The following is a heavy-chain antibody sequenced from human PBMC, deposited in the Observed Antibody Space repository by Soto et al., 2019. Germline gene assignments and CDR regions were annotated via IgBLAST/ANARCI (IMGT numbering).Heavy chain of an antibody. CDR3: VRGGYFFND. CDR2: IKPDGSEK. J-gene: IGHJ4*02. D-gene: IGHD3-22*01. Sequence: VQLVDSGGDLVQSGESLRLSCAASGFPFSSYWMSWVRQAPGKGLEWVANIKPDGSEKYYVDSVKGRFTISRDNAKTSLYLQMNSLRAEDSALYFCVRGGYFFNDWGQGTLVTVSS. CDR1: GFPFSSYW. V-gene: IGHV3-7*01.